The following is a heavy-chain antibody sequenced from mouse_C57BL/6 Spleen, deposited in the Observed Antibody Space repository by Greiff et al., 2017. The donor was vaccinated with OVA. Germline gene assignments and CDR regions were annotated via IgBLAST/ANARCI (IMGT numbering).Heavy chain of an antibody. CDR1: GYTFTDYN. Sequence: EVKLQESGPELVKPGASVKIPCKASGYTFTDYNMDWVKQSHGKSLEWIGDITPNNGGTIYNQKFKGKATLTVDKSSNTAYMELRSLTSEDTAVYYCARGDEDYFDYWGQGTTLTVSS. CDR2: ITPNNGGT. V-gene: IGHV1-18*01. D-gene: IGHD3-3*01. CDR3: ARGDEDYFDY. J-gene: IGHJ2*01.